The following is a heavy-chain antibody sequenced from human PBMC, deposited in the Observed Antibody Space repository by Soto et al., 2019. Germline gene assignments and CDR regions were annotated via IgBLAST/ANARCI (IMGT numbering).Heavy chain of an antibody. D-gene: IGHD3-22*01. CDR3: SRATCSSGYYYGFDP. V-gene: IGHV6-1*01. J-gene: IGHJ5*02. Sequence: SQTLSLTCAISGDSVSSNSAAWNWIRQSPSRGIEWLGRTYYRTKWYNDYAVSVKSRITINPDTSKTQFSLHLNSVTPKDTAVYYCSRATCSSGYYYGFDPWGQGTLVTVSS. CDR1: GDSVSSNSAA. CDR2: TYYRTKWYN.